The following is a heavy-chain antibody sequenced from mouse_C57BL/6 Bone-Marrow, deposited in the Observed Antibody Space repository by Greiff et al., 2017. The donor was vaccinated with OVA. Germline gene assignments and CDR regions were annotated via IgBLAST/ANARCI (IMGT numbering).Heavy chain of an antibody. J-gene: IGHJ4*01. V-gene: IGHV1-64*01. CDR3: ASLLLRYAMDY. CDR2: IHPNSGST. Sequence: VQLQQSGAELVKPGASVKLSCKASGYTFTSYWMHWVKQRPGQGLEWIGMIHPNSGSTNYNEKFKSKATLTVDKSSSTAYMQLSSLTSEDSAVYYCASLLLRYAMDYWGQGTSVTVSS. CDR1: GYTFTSYW. D-gene: IGHD1-1*01.